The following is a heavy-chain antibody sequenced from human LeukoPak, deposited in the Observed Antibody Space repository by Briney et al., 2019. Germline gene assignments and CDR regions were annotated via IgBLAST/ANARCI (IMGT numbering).Heavy chain of an antibody. CDR1: GGSISSGDYY. D-gene: IGHD2-8*02. CDR3: ARTGGTIDY. CDR2: IYYSGSA. J-gene: IGHJ4*02. Sequence: SETLSLTCTVSGGSISSGDYYWSWIRQPPGKGLEWIGYIYYSGSAYYNPSLKSRVTISVDTSKNQFSLKLNSVTAADTAVYYCARTGGTIDYWGQGTLVTVSS. V-gene: IGHV4-30-4*01.